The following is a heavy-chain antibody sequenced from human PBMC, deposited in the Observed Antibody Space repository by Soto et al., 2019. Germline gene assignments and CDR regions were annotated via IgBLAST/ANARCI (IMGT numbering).Heavy chain of an antibody. D-gene: IGHD1-1*01. V-gene: IGHV1-18*01. Sequence: QVHLVQSGAEVKKPGASVTVSCTASGYTFTSYGITWVRQAPGQGLEWMGWISAHNGNTDYAQKLQGRVIVTRDTSTSTAYMELRSLRSDDTAVYHCARGRYGDYWGQGARVTVSS. CDR1: GYTFTSYG. J-gene: IGHJ4*02. CDR2: ISAHNGNT. CDR3: ARGRYGDY.